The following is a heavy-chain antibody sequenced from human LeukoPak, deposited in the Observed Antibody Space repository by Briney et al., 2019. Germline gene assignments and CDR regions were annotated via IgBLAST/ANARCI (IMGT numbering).Heavy chain of an antibody. CDR1: GFTFRSYA. Sequence: PGGSLRLSCAVSGFTFRSYAMTWVRQAPGKGLEWVSTISGSGGNTYYSDSVMGRFTISRDNARNTLFLQIDSLRLEDTAIYYCAKDPHSYRDLNHWGRGTLATVSS. CDR2: ISGSGGNT. V-gene: IGHV3-23*01. D-gene: IGHD1-26*01. J-gene: IGHJ5*02. CDR3: AKDPHSYRDLNH.